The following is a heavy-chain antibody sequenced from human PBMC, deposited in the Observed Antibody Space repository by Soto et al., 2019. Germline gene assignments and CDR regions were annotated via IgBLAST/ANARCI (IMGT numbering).Heavy chain of an antibody. CDR2: IYSGGST. CDR3: GSGWLGDTAMVSYYYYYYRDV. J-gene: IGHJ6*03. V-gene: IGHV3-53*04. Sequence: PGGSLRLSCAASGFTVSSNYMSWVRQAPGKGLEWVSVIYSGGSTYYADSVKGRFTISRHNSKNTLYLQMNSLRAEDTAVYYCGSGWLGDTAMVSYYYYYYRDVWGKGTTVTVPS. D-gene: IGHD5-18*01. CDR1: GFTVSSNY.